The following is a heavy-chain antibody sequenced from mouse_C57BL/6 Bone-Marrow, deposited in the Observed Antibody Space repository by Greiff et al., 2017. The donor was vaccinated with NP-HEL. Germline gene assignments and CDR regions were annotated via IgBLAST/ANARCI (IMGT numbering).Heavy chain of an antibody. J-gene: IGHJ2*01. CDR3: ATKGVVGDY. D-gene: IGHD1-1*01. V-gene: IGHV1-69*01. Sequence: QVQLQQPGAELVMPGASVKLSCKASGYTFTSYWVHWVKQRPGQGLEWIGEIDPSDSYTNYNQKFKGKSTLTVDKSSSTAYMQLSSLTSEDSAVYYCATKGVVGDYWGRGTTLAVSS. CDR2: IDPSDSYT. CDR1: GYTFTSYW.